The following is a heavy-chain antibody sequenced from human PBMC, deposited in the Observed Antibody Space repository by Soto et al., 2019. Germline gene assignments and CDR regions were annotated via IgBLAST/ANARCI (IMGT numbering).Heavy chain of an antibody. V-gene: IGHV4-30-4*01. CDR3: AREERKGIISWFDP. J-gene: IGHJ5*02. D-gene: IGHD2-21*01. Sequence: PSETLSLTCTVSGGSVSGVDYFWSWIRQSPGKGLEWIGYIYYTGITHLNPSLKSRLTMAVGTSKNEFSLKLTSVSAADTAVHFCAREERKGIISWFDPWGQGTPGTVSS. CDR2: IYYTGIT. CDR1: GGSVSGVDYF.